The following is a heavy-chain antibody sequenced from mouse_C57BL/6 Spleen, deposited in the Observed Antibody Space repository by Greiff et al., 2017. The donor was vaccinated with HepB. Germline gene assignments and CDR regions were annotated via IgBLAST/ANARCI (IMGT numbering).Heavy chain of an antibody. D-gene: IGHD2-12*01. CDR1: GYTFTDYY. Sequence: QVQLQQSGAELVRPGASVKLSCKASGYTFTDYYINWVKQRPGQGLEWIARIYPGSGNTYYNEKFKGKATLTAEKSSSTAYMQLSSLTSEDSAVYFCARNPYYSPYYAMDYWGQGTSVTVSS. J-gene: IGHJ4*01. V-gene: IGHV1-76*01. CDR3: ARNPYYSPYYAMDY. CDR2: IYPGSGNT.